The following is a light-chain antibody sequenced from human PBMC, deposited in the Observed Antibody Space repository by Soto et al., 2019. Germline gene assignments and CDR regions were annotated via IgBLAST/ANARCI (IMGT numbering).Light chain of an antibody. J-gene: IGKJ1*01. CDR2: DAS. CDR3: QQYGSSPWT. CDR1: QSVSSSH. Sequence: EIVLTQSPGTLSLSPGERATLSCRASQSVSSSHLAWYQQKPGQAPRLLIYDASSRATGIPDRFSGSGSGTDFTLTISRLEPVDFAVYYCQQYGSSPWTFGQGTKVEIK. V-gene: IGKV3-20*01.